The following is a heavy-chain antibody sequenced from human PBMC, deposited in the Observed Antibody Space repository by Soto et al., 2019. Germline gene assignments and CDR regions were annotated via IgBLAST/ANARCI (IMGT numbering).Heavy chain of an antibody. CDR1: GFSFSTYV. CDR2: ISHDGSYK. Sequence: GGSLRLSCAASGFSFSTYVMHWGRQAPGKGLEWVAVISHDGSYKYYGDAVKGRFTISRDTSKNAVYLEMNSLRPEDTAVYYCAKGLLAIVGTTLPRDAFNIWGQGTMVTVSS. J-gene: IGHJ3*02. D-gene: IGHD1-26*01. CDR3: AKGLLAIVGTTLPRDAFNI. V-gene: IGHV3-30*18.